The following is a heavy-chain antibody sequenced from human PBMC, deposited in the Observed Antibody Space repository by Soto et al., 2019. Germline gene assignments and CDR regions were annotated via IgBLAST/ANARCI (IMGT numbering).Heavy chain of an antibody. V-gene: IGHV4-39*01. J-gene: IGHJ3*02. CDR1: GGSVSSSSYY. Sequence: PSETLSLTCIVSGGSVSSSSYYWGWIRQPPGKGLEWIGSIYYSGSTYDNPSLKSRVTISVDTSKNQISLNLSSVTAADTAVYYCAKTHYDYVWGSYRPDDFDISGQGTMVTVS. CDR3: AKTHYDYVWGSYRPDDFDI. D-gene: IGHD3-16*02. CDR2: IYYSGST.